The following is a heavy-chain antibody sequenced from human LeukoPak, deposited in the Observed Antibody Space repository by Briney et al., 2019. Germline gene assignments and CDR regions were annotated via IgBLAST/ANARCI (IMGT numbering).Heavy chain of an antibody. CDR3: AREAAVGTAGFDY. CDR1: GGSFSAYY. D-gene: IGHD6-13*01. CDR2: IYNSGSA. Sequence: NPSETLSLTCAVSGGSFSAYYWSWIRQPPGKGLEWIGYIYNSGSANYNPSLKSRVTILIDTSKKQFSLKVSSVTAADTAVYYCAREAAVGTAGFDYWGQGTLVTVSS. J-gene: IGHJ4*02. V-gene: IGHV4-59*01.